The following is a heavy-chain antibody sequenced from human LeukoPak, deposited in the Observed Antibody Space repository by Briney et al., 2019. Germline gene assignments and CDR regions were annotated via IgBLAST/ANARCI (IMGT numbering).Heavy chain of an antibody. J-gene: IGHJ3*02. CDR1: GFTFSSYA. CDR2: IYYSGST. D-gene: IGHD3-10*01. V-gene: IGHV4-38-2*02. Sequence: AGGSLRLSCAASGFTFSSYAMSWVRQAPGKGLEWIGSIYYSGSTYYNPSLKSRVTVSVDASKNQFSLNLSSVTAADTAVYYCARERSRSLRMGAFDIWGQGTMVTVSS. CDR3: ARERSRSLRMGAFDI.